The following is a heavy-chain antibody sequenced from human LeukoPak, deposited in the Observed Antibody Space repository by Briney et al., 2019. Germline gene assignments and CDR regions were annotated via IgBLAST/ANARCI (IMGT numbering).Heavy chain of an antibody. CDR2: IYHSGST. CDR1: GYSISSGYY. V-gene: IGHV4-38-2*01. CDR3: ARFHADFWSGYYSY. D-gene: IGHD3-3*01. Sequence: SETLSLTCAISGYSISSGYYWGWIRQPPGKGLEWIGSIYHSGSTYYNPSLRSRVTISVDTSKNQFSLKLSSVTAADTAVYYCARFHADFWSGYYSYWGQGTLVTVSS. J-gene: IGHJ4*02.